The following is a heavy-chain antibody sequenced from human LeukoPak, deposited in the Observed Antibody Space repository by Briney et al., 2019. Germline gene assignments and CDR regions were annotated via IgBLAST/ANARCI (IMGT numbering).Heavy chain of an antibody. CDR1: GYTFTGYY. CDR2: INPNSGGT. V-gene: IGHV1-2*02. D-gene: IGHD1-7*01. CDR3: ARAAGTTNYYYYYMDV. J-gene: IGHJ6*03. Sequence: ASVKVSCKASGYTFTGYYMHWVLQAPGQGLEWMGWINPNSGGTNYAQKFQGRVTMTRDTSISTAYMELSRLRSDDTAVYYCARAAGTTNYYYYYMDVWGKGTTVTVSS.